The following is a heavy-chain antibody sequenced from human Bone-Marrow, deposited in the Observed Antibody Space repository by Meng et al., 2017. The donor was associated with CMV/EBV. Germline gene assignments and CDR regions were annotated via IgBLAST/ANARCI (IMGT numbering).Heavy chain of an antibody. J-gene: IGHJ6*02. V-gene: IGHV3-43D*03. CDR3: AKVISAAINAAGMDV. CDR2: ISWDGGST. Sequence: GESLKISCAASGFTFDDYAMHWVRQAPGKGLEWVSLISWDGGSTYYADSVKGRFTISRDNSKNSLYLQMNSLRAEDTALYYCAKVISAAINAAGMDVWGQGTTVTVSS. D-gene: IGHD2-2*01. CDR1: GFTFDDYA.